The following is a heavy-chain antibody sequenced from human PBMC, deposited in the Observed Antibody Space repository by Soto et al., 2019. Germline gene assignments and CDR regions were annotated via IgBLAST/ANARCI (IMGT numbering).Heavy chain of an antibody. Sequence: QVQLVESGGGVVQPGRSLRLSCAASGFTFSSYGMHWVRQAPGKGLEWVAVISYDGSNKYYADSVKGRFTISRDNSENTLYLHMNSLRAEDTAIYYCAKDHQLNHWGQGTLVTVSS. J-gene: IGHJ5*02. CDR3: AKDHQLNH. D-gene: IGHD3-10*01. CDR1: GFTFSSYG. V-gene: IGHV3-30*18. CDR2: ISYDGSNK.